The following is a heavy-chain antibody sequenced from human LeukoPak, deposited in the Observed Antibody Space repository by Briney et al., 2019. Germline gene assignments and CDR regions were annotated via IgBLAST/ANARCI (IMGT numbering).Heavy chain of an antibody. CDR3: AKDIVRVGWKRYYYYGMDV. V-gene: IGHV3-23*01. J-gene: IGHJ6*02. CDR1: GFTFSSYA. CDR2: ISGSGGST. D-gene: IGHD4-23*01. Sequence: GGSLRLSCAASGFTFSSYAMSWVRQAPGKGLEWVSAISGSGGSTYYADSVKGRFTISRDNSKNTLYLQMNSLRAEDTAVYYCAKDIVRVGWKRYYYYGMDVWGQGTTVTVSS.